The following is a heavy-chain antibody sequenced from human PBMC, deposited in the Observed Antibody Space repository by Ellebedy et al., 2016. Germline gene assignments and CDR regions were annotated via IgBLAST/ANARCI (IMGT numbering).Heavy chain of an antibody. CDR3: ARDYYYYYIDA. CDR2: IKQDGSEK. V-gene: IGHV3-7*01. J-gene: IGHJ6*03. CDR1: GFSFNSNW. Sequence: GGSLRLXXAASGFSFNSNWMSWVRQAPGRGLEWVANIKQDGSEKYYVDSVKGRFTISRDNAKNSLYLQLTSLRAEDTAMYYCARDYYYYYIDAWGKGTTVTVSS.